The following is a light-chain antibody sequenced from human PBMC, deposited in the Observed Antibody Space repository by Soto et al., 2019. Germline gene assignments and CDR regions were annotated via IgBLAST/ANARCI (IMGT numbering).Light chain of an antibody. Sequence: QSVLTQPPSASGTPGQKVIISCSGSSSTIGSSTVNWYQQLPGTAPKLLIYSNHQRPSGVPDRFSGSKSGTSASLAISGLQSEDEADYYCAAWDDSLNGVVFGGGTQLTVL. CDR2: SNH. CDR3: AAWDDSLNGVV. CDR1: SSTIGSST. V-gene: IGLV1-44*01. J-gene: IGLJ7*01.